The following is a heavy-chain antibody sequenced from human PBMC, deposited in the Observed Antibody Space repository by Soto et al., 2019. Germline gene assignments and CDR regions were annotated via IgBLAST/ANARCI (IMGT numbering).Heavy chain of an antibody. CDR2: LYRSGAT. CDR1: GFTVTSNY. V-gene: IGHV3-53*01. J-gene: IGHJ6*02. CDR3: ARDSGLIRGSYGVDV. D-gene: IGHD3-10*01. Sequence: QPGGSLRLSCAASGFTVTSNYMTWVRQAPGKGLEWVSVLYRSGATYYPDSVRGRFTASRDYFHNTLYLHMHSLRVEDTAVYYCARDSGLIRGSYGVDVWGPGTTVTVSS.